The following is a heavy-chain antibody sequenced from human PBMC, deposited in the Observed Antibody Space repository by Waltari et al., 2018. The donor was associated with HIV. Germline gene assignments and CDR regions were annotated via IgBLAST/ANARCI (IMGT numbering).Heavy chain of an antibody. Sequence: QLVESGGRLVQSGGSLRLSCVASDFTFGDYAMTWVRQPPGKCMQWIAYISSTSFNIKYADSVKGRCTISRDNTKKSLDLQMDNLRGDDTAAYYCARDTLNFYFGLDLWGQGTTVSVSS. CDR2: ISSTSFNI. J-gene: IGHJ6*02. CDR1: DFTFGDYA. V-gene: IGHV3-11*01. D-gene: IGHD2-21*02. CDR3: ARDTLNFYFGLDL.